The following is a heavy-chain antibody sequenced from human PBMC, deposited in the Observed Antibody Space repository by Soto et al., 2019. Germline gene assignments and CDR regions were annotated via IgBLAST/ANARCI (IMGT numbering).Heavy chain of an antibody. J-gene: IGHJ3*02. CDR3: ARGPPDTYYYDSSGFDI. Sequence: QVQLVQSGAEVKKPGASVKVSCKASGYTFTSDGISWVRQAPGQGLEWMGWISAYNGNTNYAQKLQGRVTMTTDTSTSTAYMELRSLRSDDTAVFYCARGPPDTYYYDSSGFDIWGQGTMVTVSS. V-gene: IGHV1-18*01. CDR2: ISAYNGNT. D-gene: IGHD3-22*01. CDR1: GYTFTSDG.